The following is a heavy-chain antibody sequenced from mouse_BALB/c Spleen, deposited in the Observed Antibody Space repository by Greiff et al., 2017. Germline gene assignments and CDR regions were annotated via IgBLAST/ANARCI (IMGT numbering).Heavy chain of an antibody. V-gene: IGHV5-15*02. CDR2: ISNLAYSI. CDR3: ARDGYDVYFDY. Sequence: EVMLVESGGGLVQPGGSRKLSCAASGFTFSDYGMAWVRQAPGKGPEWVAFISNLAYSIYYADTVTGRFTISRENAKNTLYLEMISLRSEDTAMYYCARDGYDVYFDYWGQGTTLTVSS. D-gene: IGHD2-2*01. J-gene: IGHJ2*01. CDR1: GFTFSDYG.